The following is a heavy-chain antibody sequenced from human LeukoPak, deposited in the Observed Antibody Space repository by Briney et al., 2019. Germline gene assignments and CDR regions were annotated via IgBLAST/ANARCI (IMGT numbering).Heavy chain of an antibody. D-gene: IGHD6-13*01. Sequence: QPGRSLRLSCAASGFAFSSYGMHWVRQAPGKGLEWVAVIWYDGSNKYYADSVKGRFTISRDNSKNTLYLQMNSLRAEDTAVYYCARELSVVAAAAPIGYYYGMHVWGKGTTVTVSS. CDR2: IWYDGSNK. CDR3: ARELSVVAAAAPIGYYYGMHV. V-gene: IGHV3-33*01. CDR1: GFAFSSYG. J-gene: IGHJ6*04.